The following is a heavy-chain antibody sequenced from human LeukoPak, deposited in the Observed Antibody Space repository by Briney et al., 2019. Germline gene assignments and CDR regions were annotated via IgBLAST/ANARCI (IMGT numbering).Heavy chain of an antibody. CDR1: GFTFSSYG. J-gene: IGHJ4*02. CDR2: ISYDGSNK. CDR3: AKDSGSGSYYPLTDY. V-gene: IGHV3-30*18. D-gene: IGHD3-10*01. Sequence: GGSLRLSCAASGFTFSSYGMHWVRQAPGKGLEWVAVISYDGSNKYYADSVKGRFTISRDNSKNTLYLQMNSLRAEGTAVYYCAKDSGSGSYYPLTDYWGQGTLVTVSS.